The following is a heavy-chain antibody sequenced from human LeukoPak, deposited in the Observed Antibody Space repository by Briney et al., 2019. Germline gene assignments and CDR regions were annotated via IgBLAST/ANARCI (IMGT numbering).Heavy chain of an antibody. Sequence: GASVNVSSKASGYTFTGYYMHWVRQAPGQGLEWMGRINPNSGGTNYAQKFQGRVTMTRDTSICTAYMELSRLRSEDTAVYYCAGPRGGQSPGSANFDYWGQGTLVTVSS. CDR1: GYTFTGYY. J-gene: IGHJ4*02. V-gene: IGHV1-2*06. CDR2: INPNSGGT. CDR3: AGPRGGQSPGSANFDY. D-gene: IGHD2-15*01.